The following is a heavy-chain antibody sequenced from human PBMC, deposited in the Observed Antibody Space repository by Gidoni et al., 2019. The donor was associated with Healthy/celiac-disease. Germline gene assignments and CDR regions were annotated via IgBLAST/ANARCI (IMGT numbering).Heavy chain of an antibody. V-gene: IGHV5-10-1*03. CDR2: IDPSDSYT. CDR3: ARSDAGYSSGYHWFDP. Sequence: EVQLVQSGAEVKKPGESLRISGKGSGYSFTSYWISWVRQMPGKGLEWMGRIDPSDSYTNYSPSFQGHVTISADKSISTAYLQWSSLKASDTAMYYCARSDAGYSSGYHWFDPWGQGTLVTVSS. D-gene: IGHD6-19*01. J-gene: IGHJ5*02. CDR1: GYSFTSYW.